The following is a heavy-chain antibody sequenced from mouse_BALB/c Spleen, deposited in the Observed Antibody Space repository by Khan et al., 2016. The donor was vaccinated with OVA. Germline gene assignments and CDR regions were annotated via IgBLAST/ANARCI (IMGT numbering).Heavy chain of an antibody. CDR1: GFSLSTSGMG. V-gene: IGHV8-12*01. D-gene: IGHD2-2*01. J-gene: IGHJ3*01. CDR2: IYWDDEK. Sequence: QVTLKESGPGILQSSQTLSLTCSFSGFSLSTSGMGVSWIRQPSGKGLAWLAHIYWDDEKRYNQSLKSRLTISKDTSRKQVFLRITSVDTADTATYYCARNLYAYGPWCAYWGQGTLVTVSS. CDR3: ARNLYAYGPWCAY.